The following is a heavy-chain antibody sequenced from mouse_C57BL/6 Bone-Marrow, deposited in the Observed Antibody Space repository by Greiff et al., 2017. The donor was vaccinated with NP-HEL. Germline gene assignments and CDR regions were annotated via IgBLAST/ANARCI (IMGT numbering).Heavy chain of an antibody. CDR1: GYTFTSYW. V-gene: IGHV1-59*01. Sequence: QVQLKQPGAELVRPGTSVKLSCKASGYTFTSYWMHWVKQRPGQGLEWIGVIDPSDSYTNYNQKFKGKATLTVDTSSSTAYMQLSSLTSEDSAVYYCARRGDYEDYWGQGTTLTVSS. J-gene: IGHJ2*01. CDR3: ARRGDYEDY. CDR2: IDPSDSYT. D-gene: IGHD2-4*01.